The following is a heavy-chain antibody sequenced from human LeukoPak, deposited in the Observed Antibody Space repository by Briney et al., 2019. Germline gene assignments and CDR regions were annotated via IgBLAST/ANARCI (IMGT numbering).Heavy chain of an antibody. CDR3: AREVMDNLRFDY. D-gene: IGHD1-14*01. CDR2: INPSGGDT. V-gene: IGHV1-46*01. J-gene: IGHJ4*02. Sequence: ASVKVFCKASGYTLTSYYMHWVRQAPGQGLEWMGIINPSGGDTSYAQKFQGRLTMTRDTSTNTVYMGLTSLRSEDTAVYYCAREVMDNLRFDYWGQGTLVTVSS. CDR1: GYTLTSYY.